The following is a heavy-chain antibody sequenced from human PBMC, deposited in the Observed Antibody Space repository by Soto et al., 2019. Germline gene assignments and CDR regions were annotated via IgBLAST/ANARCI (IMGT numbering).Heavy chain of an antibody. Sequence: QVQLVESGGGVVQPGRSLRLSCAASGFTFSSYGMHWVRQAPGKGLEWVAVIWYDGSNKYYADSVKGRFTISRDNSKNPLYLQMNSLRAEDTAVYYCASFGVETYYYGSGGRDYGMDVWGQGTTVTVSS. V-gene: IGHV3-33*01. CDR1: GFTFSSYG. CDR3: ASFGVETYYYGSGGRDYGMDV. J-gene: IGHJ6*02. CDR2: IWYDGSNK. D-gene: IGHD3-10*01.